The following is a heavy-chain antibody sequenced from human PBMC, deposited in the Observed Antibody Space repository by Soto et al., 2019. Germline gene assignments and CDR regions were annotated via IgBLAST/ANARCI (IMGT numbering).Heavy chain of an antibody. J-gene: IGHJ4*02. D-gene: IGHD2-21*02. Sequence: EVQLVESGGGLVKPGGSVRLSCAASGFTFSSYSMNWVRQAPGKGLEWVSSISSSSSYIYYADSVKGRFTISRDNAKNSLYLQMNSLRDEDTAMYYCARDGFVVVTPTDYWGQGTLVTVSS. CDR3: ARDGFVVVTPTDY. CDR2: ISSSSSYI. V-gene: IGHV3-21*01. CDR1: GFTFSSYS.